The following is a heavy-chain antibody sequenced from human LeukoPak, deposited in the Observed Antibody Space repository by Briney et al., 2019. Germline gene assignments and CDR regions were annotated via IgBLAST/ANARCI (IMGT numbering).Heavy chain of an antibody. CDR2: IYPGDSDT. V-gene: IGHV5-51*01. J-gene: IGHJ4*02. Sequence: GESLKISCKGSGYSFTTYWIGWVRQMPGKGLEWMGIIYPGDSDTRYSPSFQGQVTIPADKSISTAYLQWSSLKASDTAMYYCARTYCGGDCYYSYFDYWGQGTLVTVSS. CDR3: ARTYCGGDCYYSYFDY. D-gene: IGHD2-21*02. CDR1: GYSFTTYW.